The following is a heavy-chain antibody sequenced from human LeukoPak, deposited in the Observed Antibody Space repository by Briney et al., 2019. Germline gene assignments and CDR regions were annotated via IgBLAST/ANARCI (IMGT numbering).Heavy chain of an antibody. CDR2: IYYSGST. J-gene: IGHJ5*02. CDR3: ARQLRDWFDP. Sequence: PSETLSLTCTVSGGSISSYYWSWIRQPPGKGLEWMGYIYYSGSTNYNPSLKSRVTISVDTSKNQFSLKLSSVTAADTAVYYRARQLRDWFDPWGQGTLATVSS. D-gene: IGHD4-17*01. CDR1: GGSISSYY. V-gene: IGHV4-59*08.